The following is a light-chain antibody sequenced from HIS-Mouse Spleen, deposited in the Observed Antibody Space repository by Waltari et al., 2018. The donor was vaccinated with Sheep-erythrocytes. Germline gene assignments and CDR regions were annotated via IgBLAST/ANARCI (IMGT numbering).Light chain of an antibody. V-gene: IGKV2-28*01. Sequence: DIVMTQSPLSLPVTPGEPASISCRSSQSLLHSNGYNYLDWYLQKPGQSPQLLIYLGSTRASGVPERFSGSGSGTDFTLKISRVEAEDVGVYYCMQALRNPWTFGQGTKVEIK. J-gene: IGKJ1*01. CDR2: LGS. CDR1: QSLLHSNGYNY. CDR3: MQALRNPWT.